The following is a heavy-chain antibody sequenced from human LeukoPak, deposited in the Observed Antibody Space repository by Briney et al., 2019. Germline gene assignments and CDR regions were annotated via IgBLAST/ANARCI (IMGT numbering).Heavy chain of an antibody. CDR1: LFTFTSYS. Sequence: SLRLSCAPSLFTFTSYSMNRVRQAPGTGPESVAVIWYDGSHEYYTDSVKGRFTISRENSKNKVFLQMNSLRDEDTAVYYCARNFYSSGSFYSAVSNWGQGTLVTVSS. J-gene: IGHJ1*01. D-gene: IGHD3-10*01. CDR3: ARNFYSSGSFYSAVSN. CDR2: IWYDGSHE. V-gene: IGHV3-33*08.